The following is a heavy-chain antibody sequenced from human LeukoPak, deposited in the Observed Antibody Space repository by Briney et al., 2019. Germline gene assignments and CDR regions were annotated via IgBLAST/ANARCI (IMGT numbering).Heavy chain of an antibody. CDR3: AKLETMYSSGWYGAFDI. CDR2: IYYSGST. CDR1: GGSISSYY. Sequence: PSETLSLTCTVSGGSISSYYWSWIRQPPGKGLEWIGYIYYSGSTNYNPSLKSRATISVDTSKNQFSLKLSSVTAADTAVYYCAKLETMYSSGWYGAFDIWGQGTMVTVSS. V-gene: IGHV4-59*01. J-gene: IGHJ3*02. D-gene: IGHD6-19*01.